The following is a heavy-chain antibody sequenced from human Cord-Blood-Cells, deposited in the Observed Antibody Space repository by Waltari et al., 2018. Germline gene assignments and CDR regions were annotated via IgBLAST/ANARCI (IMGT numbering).Heavy chain of an antibody. J-gene: IGHJ4*02. CDR1: GGSFSGYY. V-gene: IGHV4-34*01. D-gene: IGHD5-12*01. CDR3: AALHIVATTTLDY. Sequence: QVQLQQWGAGLLKPSETLSLTCAVYGGSFSGYYWSWIRQPPGKGLEWSGEINHSGSTDYNPSRKGRVTISVDTSKNQFSLKLSSVTAADTAVYYCAALHIVATTTLDYWGQGTLVTVSS. CDR2: INHSGST.